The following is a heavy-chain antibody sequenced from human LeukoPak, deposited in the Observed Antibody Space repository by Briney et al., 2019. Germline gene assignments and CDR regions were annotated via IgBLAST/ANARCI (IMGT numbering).Heavy chain of an antibody. CDR1: GFTFSSYW. CDR2: INSDGSTT. CDR3: ARDKGQWLVTFDI. V-gene: IGHV3-74*01. J-gene: IGHJ3*02. Sequence: PGGSLRLSCAASGFTFSSYWMHWVRQAPGKGLVWVSRINSDGSTTSYADSVRGRFTISRDNAKNTLYLQMNSLSAEDTAVYYCARDKGQWLVTFDIWGQGTMVTVSS. D-gene: IGHD6-19*01.